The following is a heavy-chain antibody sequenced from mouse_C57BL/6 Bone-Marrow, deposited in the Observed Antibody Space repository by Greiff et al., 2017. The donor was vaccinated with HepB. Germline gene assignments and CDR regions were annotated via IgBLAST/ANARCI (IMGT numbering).Heavy chain of an antibody. CDR2: IDPSDSYT. J-gene: IGHJ2*01. V-gene: IGHV1-50*01. D-gene: IGHD2-3*01. Sequence: QVQLQQPGAELVKPGASVKLSCKASGYTFTSYWMQWVKQRPGQGLEWIGEIDPSDSYTNYNQKFKGKATLTVDTSSRTAYMQRSSLTSEDSAVYYCARGLLLGVYFDYWGQGTTRTVSS. CDR1: GYTFTSYW. CDR3: ARGLLLGVYFDY.